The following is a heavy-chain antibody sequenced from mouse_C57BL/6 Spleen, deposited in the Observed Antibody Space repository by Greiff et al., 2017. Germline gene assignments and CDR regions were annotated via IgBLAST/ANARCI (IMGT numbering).Heavy chain of an antibody. V-gene: IGHV3-6*01. CDR1: GYSFTSGYY. Sequence: EVQRVESGPGLVKPSPSLSLTCSATGYSFTSGYYRNWNRQFPGNILEWMGYIRYDGSNNYNPYFKNRISITRDTSKNQFFLKLNSMTTEDTATYYCAREDGDYSNDDDLDYWGQGTTVTVSS. CDR2: IRYDGSN. J-gene: IGHJ4*01. CDR3: AREDGDYSNDDDLDY. D-gene: IGHD2-12*01.